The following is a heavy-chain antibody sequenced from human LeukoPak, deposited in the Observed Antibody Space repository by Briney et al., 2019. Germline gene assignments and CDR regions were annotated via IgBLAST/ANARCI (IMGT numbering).Heavy chain of an antibody. V-gene: IGHV3-7*01. CDR2: IKQDGSEK. CDR1: GFTFSSYG. J-gene: IGHJ4*02. Sequence: GGSLRLSCAASGFTFSSYGMHWVRQAPGKGLEWVANIKQDGSEKYYVDSVKGRFTISRDNVKNSLFLQMDSLKGEDTAVYYWARNRGISHWGQGTLVTVSS. CDR3: ARNRGISH. D-gene: IGHD3-16*01.